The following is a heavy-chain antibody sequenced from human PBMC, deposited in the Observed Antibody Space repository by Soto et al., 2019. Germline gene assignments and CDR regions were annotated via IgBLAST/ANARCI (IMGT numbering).Heavy chain of an antibody. CDR3: ARGPAGGRKIYYYYYGMDV. D-gene: IGHD3-10*01. CDR2: INHSGST. V-gene: IGHV4-34*01. Sequence: SETLSLTCAVYGGSFSGYYWSWIRQPPGKGLEWIGEINHSGSTNYNPSLKSRVTISVDTSKNQFSLKLSSVTAADTAVYYCARGPAGGRKIYYYYYGMDVWGQGTTVTVSS. CDR1: GGSFSGYY. J-gene: IGHJ6*02.